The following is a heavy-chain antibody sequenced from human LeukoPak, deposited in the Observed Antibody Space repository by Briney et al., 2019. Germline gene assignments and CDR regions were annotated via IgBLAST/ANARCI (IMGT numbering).Heavy chain of an antibody. V-gene: IGHV3-23*01. J-gene: IGHJ3*02. CDR3: AKDQGENAFDI. CDR1: GGSISSYY. CDR2: ISGSGGST. Sequence: PSETLSLTCTVSGGSISSYYWSWIRQPPGKALEWVSAISGSGGSTYYADSVKGRFTISRDNSKNTLYLQMNSLRAEDTAVYYCAKDQGENAFDIWGQGTMVTVSS.